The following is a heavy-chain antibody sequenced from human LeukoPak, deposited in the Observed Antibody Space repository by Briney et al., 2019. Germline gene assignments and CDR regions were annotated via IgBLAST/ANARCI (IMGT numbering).Heavy chain of an antibody. V-gene: IGHV1-46*01. J-gene: IGHJ4*02. CDR2: INPSGGST. CDR3: AREFTKTTVTTSLDY. CDR1: GYTFTSCY. Sequence: GASVKVSCKASGYTFTSCYMHWVRQAPGQGLEWMGIINPSGGSTSYAQKFQGRVTMTRDMSTSTVYMELSSLRPEDTAVYYCAREFTKTTVTTSLDYWGQGTLVTVSS. D-gene: IGHD4-11*01.